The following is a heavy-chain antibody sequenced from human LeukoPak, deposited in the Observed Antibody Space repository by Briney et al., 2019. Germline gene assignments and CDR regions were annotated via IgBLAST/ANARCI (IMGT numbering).Heavy chain of an antibody. D-gene: IGHD3-16*01. Sequence: SVKVSCEASGGTFSTHPISWVRQAPGQGLEWMGKIIPILGMASYAQRFQGRVTITAEDSTSTAYMDLSSLTSDDTAVYYCAREGFGDWGQLPFEHWGQGTLVSVSS. J-gene: IGHJ4*02. CDR3: AREGFGDWGQLPFEH. CDR1: GGTFSTHP. V-gene: IGHV1-69*04. CDR2: IIPILGMA.